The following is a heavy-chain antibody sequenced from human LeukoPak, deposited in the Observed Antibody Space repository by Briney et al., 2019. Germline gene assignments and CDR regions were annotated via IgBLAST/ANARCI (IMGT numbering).Heavy chain of an antibody. Sequence: ASVKVSCKASGDTFNNYIITWVRQAPGQGLEWVGGVMPLFYTPNYAQKFQGRITISTDASTHTSYMELRSLRSEDTAVYSCARVDRHHFYMDVWGKGTTVTVSS. V-gene: IGHV1-69*05. J-gene: IGHJ6*03. D-gene: IGHD1-14*01. CDR2: VMPLFYTP. CDR3: ARVDRHHFYMDV. CDR1: GDTFNNYI.